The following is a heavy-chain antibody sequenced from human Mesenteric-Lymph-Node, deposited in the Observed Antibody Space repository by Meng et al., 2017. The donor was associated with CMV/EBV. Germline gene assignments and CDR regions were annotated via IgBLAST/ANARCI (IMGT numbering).Heavy chain of an antibody. J-gene: IGHJ6*02. D-gene: IGHD2-21*01. Sequence: GSLRLSCAVYGGSFSGYYWSWIRQPPGKGLEWIGYIYYSGSTNYNPSLKSRATISVDTSKKQFSLRLTSVTAADTAVYYCARGDCGGDCYPPAIYYYGMDVWGQGTTVTVS. CDR1: GGSFSGYY. V-gene: IGHV4-34*11. CDR3: ARGDCGGDCYPPAIYYYGMDV. CDR2: IYYSGST.